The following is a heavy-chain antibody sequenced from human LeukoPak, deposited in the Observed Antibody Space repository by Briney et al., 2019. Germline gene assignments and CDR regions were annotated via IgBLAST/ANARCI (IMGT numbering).Heavy chain of an antibody. CDR1: GGSISSGDYY. J-gene: IGHJ6*02. D-gene: IGHD5-24*01. V-gene: IGHV4-30-4*01. CDR3: ARGPGRWLWGQDMDV. Sequence: SQTLSLTCTVSGGSISSGDYYWSCIRPPPGKGLVWIGYIYYSGSTYYNPSLKSRVTISVHTSKNQSSLKLSSVTAADTAVYYCARGPGRWLWGQDMDVWGQGTTVTVSS. CDR2: IYYSGST.